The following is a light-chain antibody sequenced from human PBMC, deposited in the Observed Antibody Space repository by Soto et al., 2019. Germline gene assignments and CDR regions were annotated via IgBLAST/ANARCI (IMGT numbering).Light chain of an antibody. Sequence: EIVLTQSPGTLSLSPGEGATLSCRASQSVTSSYLAWYQQKPGQAPRLLIYGASSWAIDIPHRFSGSGSGTDFTLTINRLEPEDFAVYYCQEYGSLPRTFGQGTKVEIK. V-gene: IGKV3-20*01. CDR2: GAS. J-gene: IGKJ1*01. CDR3: QEYGSLPRT. CDR1: QSVTSSY.